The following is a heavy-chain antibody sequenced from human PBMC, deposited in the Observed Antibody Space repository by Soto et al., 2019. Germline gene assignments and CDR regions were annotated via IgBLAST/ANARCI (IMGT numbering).Heavy chain of an antibody. Sequence: QGLEWMGWISAYNGNTNYAHKLQGRVTMTTGTSTSTAYMELRSLRSDDTAVYYCARTAYYYDSSGYANAFDIWGQGTMVTVSS. J-gene: IGHJ3*02. CDR3: ARTAYYYDSSGYANAFDI. V-gene: IGHV1-18*01. D-gene: IGHD3-22*01. CDR2: ISAYNGNT.